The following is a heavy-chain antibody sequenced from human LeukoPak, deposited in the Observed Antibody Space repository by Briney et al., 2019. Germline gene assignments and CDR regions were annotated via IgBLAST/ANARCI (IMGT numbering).Heavy chain of an antibody. CDR2: IIPIFGTA. CDR1: GGTFSSYA. Sequence: SVKVSCKASGGTFSSYAISWVRQAPGRGLDWMGGIIPIFGTANYAQKFQGRVTITTDESTSTAYMELSSLRSEDTAVYYCARESYYYDSSGYRYYFDYWGQGTLVTVSS. CDR3: ARESYYYDSSGYRYYFDY. D-gene: IGHD3-22*01. J-gene: IGHJ4*02. V-gene: IGHV1-69*05.